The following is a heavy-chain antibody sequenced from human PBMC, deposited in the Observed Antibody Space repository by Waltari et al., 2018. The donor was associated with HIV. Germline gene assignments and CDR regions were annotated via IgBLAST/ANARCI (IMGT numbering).Heavy chain of an antibody. CDR1: GFSFNTYW. CDR3: ARFFLGRPELDFDY. D-gene: IGHD1-7*01. CDR2: IKGDGSEK. J-gene: IGHJ4*02. V-gene: IGHV3-7*01. Sequence: EVQLVQSGGGLVQPGGSLTVACAASGFSFNTYWMSWIRQAPGKGPEWVANIKGDGSEKYYVDSLEGRFTISRDNAENSVYLQMNSLGAEDTAVYYCARFFLGRPELDFDYWGQGTLVTVSS.